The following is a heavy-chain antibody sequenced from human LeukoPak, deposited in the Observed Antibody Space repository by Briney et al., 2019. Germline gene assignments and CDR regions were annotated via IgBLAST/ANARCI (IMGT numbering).Heavy chain of an antibody. J-gene: IGHJ2*01. CDR2: IYANGIT. V-gene: IGHV4-4*08. CDR1: GGSIFSYY. CDR3: ARRAYYDSSGYNPTAGYFDL. D-gene: IGHD3-22*01. Sequence: SETLSLTCTVSGGSIFSYYWNWIRQSPGKGLEWVGYIYANGITTYNPSLRSRGFISIDTSRNQFSLRLTSVTATDTATYYCARRAYYDSSGYNPTAGYFDLWGRGTLVTVSS.